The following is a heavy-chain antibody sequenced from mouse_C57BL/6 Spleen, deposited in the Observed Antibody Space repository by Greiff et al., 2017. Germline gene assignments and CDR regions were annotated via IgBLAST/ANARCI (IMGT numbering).Heavy chain of an antibody. CDR1: GFTFSSYA. Sequence: EVMLVESGGGLVKPGGSLKLSCAASGFTFSSYAMSWVRQTPEKRLEWVATISDGGSYTYYPDNVQGRFTISRDNAKNNLYLHMSHLKSEDTAMYYCARILYGSSYAWFAYWGQGTLVTVSA. D-gene: IGHD1-1*01. V-gene: IGHV5-4*03. CDR2: ISDGGSYT. CDR3: ARILYGSSYAWFAY. J-gene: IGHJ3*01.